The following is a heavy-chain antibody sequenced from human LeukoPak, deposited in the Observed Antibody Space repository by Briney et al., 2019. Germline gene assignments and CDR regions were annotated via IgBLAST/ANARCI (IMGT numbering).Heavy chain of an antibody. V-gene: IGHV3-9*01. D-gene: IGHD6-13*01. Sequence: GGSLRLSCAASGFTFDDYAMHWVRQAPGKGLEWVSGISWNSGSIGYADSVKGRFTISRDNAKNSLYLQMNSLRAEDTALYYCAKDKEAAADNYYYGMDVWGQGTTVTVSS. CDR3: AKDKEAAADNYYYGMDV. J-gene: IGHJ6*02. CDR1: GFTFDDYA. CDR2: ISWNSGSI.